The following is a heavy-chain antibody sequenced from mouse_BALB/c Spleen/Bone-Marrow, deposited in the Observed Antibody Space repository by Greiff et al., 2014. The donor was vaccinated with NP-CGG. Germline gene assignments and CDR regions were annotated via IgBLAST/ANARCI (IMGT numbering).Heavy chain of an antibody. CDR2: ISNLAYSI. D-gene: IGHD2-1*01. CDR1: GFTFSDYG. Sequence: EVMLVESGGALVQPGGSRKLSCAASGFTFSDYGMAWVRQAPGKGPEWVAFISNLAYSIYYTDTVTSRFTISRENAKNTLYLEMSSLRSEDTAMYYCARETTRGAMDYWGQGTSVTVSS. J-gene: IGHJ4*01. CDR3: ARETTRGAMDY. V-gene: IGHV5-15*02.